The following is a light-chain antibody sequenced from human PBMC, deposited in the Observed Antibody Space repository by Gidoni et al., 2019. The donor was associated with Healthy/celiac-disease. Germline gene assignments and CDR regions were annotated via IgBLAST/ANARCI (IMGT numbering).Light chain of an antibody. J-gene: IGKJ1*01. CDR1: QSISSY. Sequence: DIQLTQSPSSLSASVGDRVTITCRASQSISSYLNWYQQKPGKAPKLLIYPASSLQSGVPSSFSGSGSGTDFTLTISSLQPEDFATYYCQQSYSTPPWTFGQGTKVEIK. CDR3: QQSYSTPPWT. V-gene: IGKV1-39*01. CDR2: PAS.